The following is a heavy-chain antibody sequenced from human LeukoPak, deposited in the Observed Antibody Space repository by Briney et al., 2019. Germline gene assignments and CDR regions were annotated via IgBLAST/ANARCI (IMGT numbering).Heavy chain of an antibody. V-gene: IGHV3-7*01. CDR1: GFTFTNFW. CDR2: IREDGSEK. Sequence: GGSLRLSCEASGFTFTNFWMSWVRQAPGKRPEWVANIREDGSEKKYVDSVKGRFTISRDNSKNTLYLQMNSLRAEDTAVYYCARTGYSSSSMDVWGKGTTVTVSS. J-gene: IGHJ6*04. D-gene: IGHD6-13*01. CDR3: ARTGYSSSSMDV.